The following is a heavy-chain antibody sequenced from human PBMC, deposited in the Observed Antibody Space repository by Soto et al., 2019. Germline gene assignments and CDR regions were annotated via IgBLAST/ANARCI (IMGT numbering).Heavy chain of an antibody. Sequence: GGSLRLSCAASGFTFSGSATHWVRQASGKGLEWVGLIRSKANSYATAYAASVKGRFTISRDDSKNTAYLQMNSLKSEDTAVYYCTSGAAGTLADYWGQGTLVTVSS. CDR2: IRSKANSYAT. J-gene: IGHJ4*02. CDR1: GFTFSGSA. CDR3: TSGAAGTLADY. D-gene: IGHD6-19*01. V-gene: IGHV3-73*01.